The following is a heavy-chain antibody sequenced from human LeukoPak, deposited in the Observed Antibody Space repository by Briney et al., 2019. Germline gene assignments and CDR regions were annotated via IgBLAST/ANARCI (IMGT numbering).Heavy chain of an antibody. CDR2: IYYSGTT. V-gene: IGHV4-59*01. CDR1: GGSISSYY. J-gene: IGHJ4*02. D-gene: IGHD4-23*01. Sequence: SETLSLTCTVSGGSISSYYWTWIRQPPGKGLEWIGYIYYSGTTNYNPSLKSRVTISVDTSKNQFSLKLSSVTAADTAVYYCARGGNPRIDYWGQGTLVTVSS. CDR3: ARGGNPRIDY.